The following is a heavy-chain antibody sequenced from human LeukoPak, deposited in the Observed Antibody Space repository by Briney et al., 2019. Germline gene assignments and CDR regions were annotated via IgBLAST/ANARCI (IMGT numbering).Heavy chain of an antibody. Sequence: GGSLRLSCAASGCTLSDYYMSWIRQAPGKGLEWVAYISCSGCTIYYADSVKRRFTISRDNAKNSLSVQMNSSRAEAEAVYCCARGPESHFYCSSTSCRGGNWFDPWGQGTLVTVSS. CDR2: ISCSGCTI. V-gene: IGHV3-11*01. D-gene: IGHD2-2*01. CDR1: GCTLSDYY. CDR3: ARGPESHFYCSSTSCRGGNWFDP. J-gene: IGHJ5*02.